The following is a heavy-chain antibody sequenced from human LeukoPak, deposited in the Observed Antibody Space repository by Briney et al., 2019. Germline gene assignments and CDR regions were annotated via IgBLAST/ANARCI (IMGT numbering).Heavy chain of an antibody. J-gene: IGHJ3*02. CDR3: ASGGATLDTQDAFDI. V-gene: IGHV3-30*02. CDR1: GFTFSSYG. D-gene: IGHD5-18*01. CDR2: IRYDGSNK. Sequence: HPGGSLRLSCAASGFTFSSYGMHWVRQAPGKGLEWVAFIRYDGSNKYYADSVKGRFTISRDNSKNTLYLQMNSLRAEDTAVYYCASGGATLDTQDAFDIWGQGTMVTVSS.